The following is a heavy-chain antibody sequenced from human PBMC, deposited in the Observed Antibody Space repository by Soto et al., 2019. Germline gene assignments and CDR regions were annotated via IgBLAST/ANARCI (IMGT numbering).Heavy chain of an antibody. CDR1: GDSISGYF. Sequence: SETLSLTCTVSGDSISGYFWIWIRQPPGEGLEWIGYIFNSESASYNPSRKSRVTISVDTSKNQLSLKLSSVTAADTAVYYCARGTSGWYYDYWGQGTLVTVSS. D-gene: IGHD6-19*01. V-gene: IGHV4-59*01. CDR2: IFNSESA. J-gene: IGHJ4*02. CDR3: ARGTSGWYYDY.